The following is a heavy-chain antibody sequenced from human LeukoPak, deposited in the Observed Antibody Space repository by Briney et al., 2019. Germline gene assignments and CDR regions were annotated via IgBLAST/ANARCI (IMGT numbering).Heavy chain of an antibody. CDR1: GFTFSSYS. CDR3: ATPVYSSGWYDFDY. D-gene: IGHD6-19*01. V-gene: IGHV3-21*01. Sequence: GGSLRLSCAASGFTFSSYSMNWVRQAPGKGLEWVSSISSSSSYIYYADSVKGRFTISRDNAKNSLYLQMNSLRAEDTAVYYCATPVYSSGWYDFDYWGQGTLVTVSS. J-gene: IGHJ4*02. CDR2: ISSSSSYI.